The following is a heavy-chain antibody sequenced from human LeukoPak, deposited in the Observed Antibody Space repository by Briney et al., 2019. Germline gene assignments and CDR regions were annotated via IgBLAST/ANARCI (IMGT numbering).Heavy chain of an antibody. Sequence: GSLRLSCAASGFTVSSNYMSWVHQAPGKGLEWVSVIYSGGSTYYADSVKGRFTISRDNSKNTLYLQMNSLRAEDTAAYYCARDGSSGSRDAFDIWGQGTMVTVSS. CDR2: IYSGGST. CDR3: ARDGSSGSRDAFDI. J-gene: IGHJ3*02. D-gene: IGHD6-19*01. V-gene: IGHV3-53*01. CDR1: GFTVSSNY.